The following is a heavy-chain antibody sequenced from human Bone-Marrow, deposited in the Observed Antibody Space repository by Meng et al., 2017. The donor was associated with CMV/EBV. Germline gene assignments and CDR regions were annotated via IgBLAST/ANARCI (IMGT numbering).Heavy chain of an antibody. CDR2: VSYDGKNK. CDR3: SRSRLIVLVSCLHV. CDR1: GFTFMSYA. Sequence: GESLKISCAASGFTFMSYAMHWVRQTPGKGLEWVAVVSYDGKNKYYADSVKSRFTISRDNSKSTLYLQMNSLRAEDTAVYYCSRSRLIVLVSCLHVSRPVTTVTVSS. J-gene: IGHJ6*02. V-gene: IGHV3-30*04. D-gene: IGHD2-21*02.